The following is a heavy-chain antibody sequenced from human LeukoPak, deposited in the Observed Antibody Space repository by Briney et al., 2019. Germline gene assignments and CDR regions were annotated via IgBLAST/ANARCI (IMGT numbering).Heavy chain of an antibody. D-gene: IGHD1-26*01. CDR3: ARGSYFLTYFDY. CDR1: GGTFSSYA. CDR2: FDPEDGET. J-gene: IGHJ4*02. V-gene: IGHV1-24*01. Sequence: GASVKVSCKASGGTFSSYAINWVRQAPGKGLEWMGGFDPEDGETIYAQKFQGRVTMTEDTSTDTAYMELSSLRSEDTAVYYCARGSYFLTYFDYWGQGTLVTVSS.